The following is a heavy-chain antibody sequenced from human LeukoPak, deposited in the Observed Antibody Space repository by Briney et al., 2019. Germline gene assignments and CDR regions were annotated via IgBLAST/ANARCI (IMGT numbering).Heavy chain of an antibody. CDR1: GFTFSSYS. Sequence: SGGSLRLSCAASGFTFSSYSMNWVRQAPGKGLEWVSYISSSSSTIYYADSVKGRFTISRDNAKNSLYLQMNSLRAEDTAVYYCARVGYCSSTSCRSQKWGQETLVTVSS. D-gene: IGHD2-2*01. CDR3: ARVGYCSSTSCRSQK. V-gene: IGHV3-48*01. CDR2: ISSSSSTI. J-gene: IGHJ4*02.